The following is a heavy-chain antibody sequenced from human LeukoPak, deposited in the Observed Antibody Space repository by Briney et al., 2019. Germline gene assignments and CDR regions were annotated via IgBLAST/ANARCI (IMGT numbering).Heavy chain of an antibody. J-gene: IGHJ5*01. Sequence: PSETLSLTCTISGGSLSDYFWTWVRQPAGKGLEWIGRDSATGSTNYNPSLKSRITMSVDTSKNQFSLKLSSVTAADTAVYYCARDDLVWGGSNWFDPWGQGTLVIVSS. CDR1: GGSLSDYF. CDR3: ARDDLVWGGSNWFDP. V-gene: IGHV4-4*07. D-gene: IGHD2-8*01. CDR2: DSATGST.